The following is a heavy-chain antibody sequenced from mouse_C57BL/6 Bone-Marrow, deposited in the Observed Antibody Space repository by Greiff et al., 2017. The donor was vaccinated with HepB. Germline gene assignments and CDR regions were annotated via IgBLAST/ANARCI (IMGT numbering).Heavy chain of an antibody. D-gene: IGHD3-2*02. CDR2: ISDGGSYT. J-gene: IGHJ3*01. V-gene: IGHV5-4*01. CDR1: GFTFSSYA. Sequence: EVKLVESGGGLVKPGGSLKLSCAASGFTFSSYAMSWVRQTPEKRLEWVATISDGGSYTYYPDNVKGRFTISRDNAKNNLYLQMSHLKSEDTAMYYCAREQDSSGYWGQGTLVTVSA. CDR3: AREQDSSGY.